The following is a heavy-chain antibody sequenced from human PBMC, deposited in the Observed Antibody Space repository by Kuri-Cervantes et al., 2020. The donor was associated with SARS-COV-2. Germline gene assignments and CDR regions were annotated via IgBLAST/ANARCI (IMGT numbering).Heavy chain of an antibody. CDR2: IYYSGST. CDR1: GGSISSSSYY. V-gene: IGHV4-39*07. D-gene: IGHD3-22*01. CDR3: ARELGGYYYDSSGYYHYYYYGMDV. Sequence: SETLSLTCTVSGGSISSSSYYWGWIRQPPGKGLEWIGSIYYSGSTNYNPSLKSRVTISVDTSKNQFSLKLSSVTAADTALYYCARELGGYYYDSSGYYHYYYYGMDVWGQGTTVTVSS. J-gene: IGHJ6*02.